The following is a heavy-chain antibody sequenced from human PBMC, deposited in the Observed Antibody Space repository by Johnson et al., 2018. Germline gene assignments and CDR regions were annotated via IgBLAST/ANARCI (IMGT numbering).Heavy chain of an antibody. CDR3: ARGVDFSIDI. D-gene: IGHD2/OR15-2a*01. J-gene: IGHJ3*02. CDR1: EFTFSTYW. Sequence: VQLVESGGGLVQPGGSLRLSCAASEFTFSTYWMNWIRQAPGKGLEWVANINQVGGDKYYADSVRGRFTIPRDNAKNSLYLQINNLRAADTALYYCARGVDFSIDIWGQGTMVTVSS. V-gene: IGHV3-7*01. CDR2: INQVGGDK.